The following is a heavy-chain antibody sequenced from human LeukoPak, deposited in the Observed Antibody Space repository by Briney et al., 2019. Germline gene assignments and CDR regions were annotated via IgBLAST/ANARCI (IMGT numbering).Heavy chain of an antibody. CDR1: GFTFSSYA. D-gene: IGHD1-14*01. V-gene: IGHV3-23*01. CDR2: ISGSGGST. J-gene: IGHJ3*02. CDR3: SKDSLSRNGIYDPFDI. Sequence: GGSLRLSCVVSGFTFSSYAMSWVRQDPGKGLEWVSAISGSGGSTDYTDSVRGRFTISRDNSKNTLYLQMNARGAEDPAVYYCSKDSLSRNGIYDPFDILGRGAIVTLSS.